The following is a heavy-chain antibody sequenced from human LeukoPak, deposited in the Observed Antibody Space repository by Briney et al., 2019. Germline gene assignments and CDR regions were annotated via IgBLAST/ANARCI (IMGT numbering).Heavy chain of an antibody. Sequence: SETLSLTCAVSGYSISSGYYWGWIRQPPGKGLEWVGIIYHSGSTYYNPSLKSRATISVDTSTNQFSLKLSSVTAADTAVYYCARVTGAYDAFDIWGQGTMVTVSS. CDR2: IYHSGST. J-gene: IGHJ3*02. CDR1: GYSISSGYY. V-gene: IGHV4-38-2*01. CDR3: ARVTGAYDAFDI. D-gene: IGHD3-10*01.